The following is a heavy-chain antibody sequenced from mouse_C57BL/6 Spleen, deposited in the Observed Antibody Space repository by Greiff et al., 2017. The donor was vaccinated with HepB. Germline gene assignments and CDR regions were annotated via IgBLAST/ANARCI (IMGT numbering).Heavy chain of an antibody. V-gene: IGHV1-42*01. Sequence: VQLKQSGPELVKPGASVKISCKASGYSFTGYYMNWVKQSPEKSLEWIGEINPSTGGTTYNQKFKAKATLTVDKSSSTAYMQLKSLTSEDSAVYYCARWDYDYHWYFDVWGTGTTVTVSS. CDR3: ARWDYDYHWYFDV. CDR1: GYSFTGYY. J-gene: IGHJ1*03. D-gene: IGHD2-4*01. CDR2: INPSTGGT.